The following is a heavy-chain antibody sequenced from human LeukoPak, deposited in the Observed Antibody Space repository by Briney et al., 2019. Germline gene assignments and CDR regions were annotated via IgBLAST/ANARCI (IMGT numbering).Heavy chain of an antibody. Sequence: ASVKVSCKASGYTFTGYYMHWVRQAPGQGLEWMGWINPNSGGTNYAQKFQGRVTMTRDTTISTAHLELSRLTSDDTAVYYCARDRGGYTKNAFDIWGQGTMVTVS. CDR3: ARDRGGYTKNAFDI. V-gene: IGHV1-2*02. D-gene: IGHD5-24*01. CDR2: INPNSGGT. J-gene: IGHJ3*02. CDR1: GYTFTGYY.